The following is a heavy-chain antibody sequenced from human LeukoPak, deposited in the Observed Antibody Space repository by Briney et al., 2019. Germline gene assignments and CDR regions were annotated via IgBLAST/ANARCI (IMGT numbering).Heavy chain of an antibody. D-gene: IGHD2-2*01. V-gene: IGHV1-2*02. J-gene: IGHJ5*02. CDR2: INPNSGGT. CDR1: GYRFTDYY. Sequence: GASVKVSCKASGYRFTDYYIHWVRQAPGQGLEWMGWINPNSGGTIYGQKFQGRVTMTRDTSITTAYMDLSRLGSDDTAVYYCARRLMPVPDGDNNWFDPWGQGTLVTVSS. CDR3: ARRLMPVPDGDNNWFDP.